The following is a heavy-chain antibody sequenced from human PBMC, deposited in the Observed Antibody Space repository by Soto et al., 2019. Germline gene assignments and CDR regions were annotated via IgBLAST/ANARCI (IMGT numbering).Heavy chain of an antibody. D-gene: IGHD6-25*01. CDR1: GFTFSSYA. J-gene: IGHJ4*02. V-gene: IGHV3-23*01. Sequence: EVQLLESGGGLVQPGGSLRLSCAASGFTFSSYAMSWVRQAPGKGLEWVSAISGSGGSTYYADSVKGQFTISRDNSKNTLYVQVNSLRAGDTDVYCCASPRLKNRDYWGQGTPVTVSS. CDR2: ISGSGGST. CDR3: ASPRLKNRDY.